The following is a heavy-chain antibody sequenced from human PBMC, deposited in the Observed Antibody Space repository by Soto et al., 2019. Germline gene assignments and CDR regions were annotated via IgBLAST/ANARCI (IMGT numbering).Heavy chain of an antibody. CDR2: IIPIFGTA. V-gene: IGHV1-69*12. CDR3: ARGNQRWLQLWYFDL. CDR1: GGTFSSYT. J-gene: IGHJ2*01. Sequence: QVQLVQSGAEVKKPGSSVTVSCKASGGTFSSYTISWVRQAPGQGLEWMGGIIPIFGTANYARKFQGRVTITADESTSTAYMELSSLRSEDTAVYYCARGNQRWLQLWYFDLWGRGTLVTVSS. D-gene: IGHD5-12*01.